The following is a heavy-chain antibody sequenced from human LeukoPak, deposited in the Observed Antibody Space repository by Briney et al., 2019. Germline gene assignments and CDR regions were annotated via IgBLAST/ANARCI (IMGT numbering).Heavy chain of an antibody. J-gene: IGHJ4*02. V-gene: IGHV1-46*01. Sequence: GASVKVSCKASGYTFTIFYMHWVLQAPGQGLEWMGIINPSGGSTSYAQKFQGRVTMTRDTSTSTVYMELSSLRSEDTAVYYCARSYGDYVGYYFDYWGQGTLVTVSS. CDR2: INPSGGST. CDR1: GYTFTIFY. D-gene: IGHD4-17*01. CDR3: ARSYGDYVGYYFDY.